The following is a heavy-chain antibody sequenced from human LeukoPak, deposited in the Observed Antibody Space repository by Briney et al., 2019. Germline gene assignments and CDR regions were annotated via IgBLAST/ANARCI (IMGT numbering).Heavy chain of an antibody. Sequence: ASVNVSFKSSGYTFTDYYMHWVRQAPGQGPECMGVIHPSGGGTTYAQKFQGRVTLTKDTATRKVYIELSSLRSDDTAVYYCARMAMDPAMVTNFFDLWGQGTLLIVSA. CDR2: IHPSGGGT. J-gene: IGHJ4*02. V-gene: IGHV1-46*01. CDR3: ARMAMDPAMVTNFFDL. CDR1: GYTFTDYY. D-gene: IGHD5-18*01.